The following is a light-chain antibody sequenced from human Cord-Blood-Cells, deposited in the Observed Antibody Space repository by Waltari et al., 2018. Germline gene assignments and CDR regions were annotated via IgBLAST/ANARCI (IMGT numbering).Light chain of an antibody. CDR1: SSNIGAGYD. CDR3: QSYDSSLSGWV. Sequence: QSVLTQPPSVSWSPGQRDTISCTGRSSNIGAGYDVHWSQQLPGTPPKLLIYGNSNRPSGVPDRFSGSKSGTSASLAITGLQAEDEADYYCQSYDSSLSGWVFGGGTKLTVL. V-gene: IGLV1-40*01. J-gene: IGLJ3*02. CDR2: GNS.